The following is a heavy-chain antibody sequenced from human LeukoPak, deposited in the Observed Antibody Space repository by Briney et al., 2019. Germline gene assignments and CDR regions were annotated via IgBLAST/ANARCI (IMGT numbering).Heavy chain of an antibody. CDR2: IYPGDSDT. CDR1: GYSFTSYW. D-gene: IGHD2-15*01. V-gene: IGHV5-51*01. CDR3: ARFFGYCSGGSCSSIDD. Sequence: GESLKISCKGAGYSFTSYWIGWVRQMPGKGLERMGIIYPGDSDTRYSPSFQGQVTISADKSISTAYLQWSSLKASDTAMYYCARFFGYCSGGSCSSIDDWGQGTLVTVYS. J-gene: IGHJ4*02.